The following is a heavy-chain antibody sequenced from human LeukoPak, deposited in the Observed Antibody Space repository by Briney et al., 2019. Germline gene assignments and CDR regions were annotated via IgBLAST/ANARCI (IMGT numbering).Heavy chain of an antibody. V-gene: IGHV3-30-3*01. CDR1: GFTFSSYA. CDR2: ISYDGSNK. CDR3: AKDEGDYVWGSYPDY. Sequence: GGSLRLSCAASGFTFSSYAMHWVRQAPGKGLEWVAVISYDGSNKYYADSVKGRFTISRDNSKNTLYLQMNSLRAEDTAVYYCAKDEGDYVWGSYPDYWGQGTLVTVSS. J-gene: IGHJ4*02. D-gene: IGHD3-16*02.